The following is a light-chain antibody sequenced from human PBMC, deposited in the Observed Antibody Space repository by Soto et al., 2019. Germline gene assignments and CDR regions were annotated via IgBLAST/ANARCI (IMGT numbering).Light chain of an antibody. CDR1: QSIKNW. Sequence: IQMTQSPSTLSASVGDRVTITCRASQSIKNWLAWYQHKPGTAPKFLIYDASTLESGVPSRFSGSGSGTEFTLTISSLQADDFATYFCQQYDDYPLTFGGGTKVDIK. V-gene: IGKV1-5*01. J-gene: IGKJ4*01. CDR3: QQYDDYPLT. CDR2: DAS.